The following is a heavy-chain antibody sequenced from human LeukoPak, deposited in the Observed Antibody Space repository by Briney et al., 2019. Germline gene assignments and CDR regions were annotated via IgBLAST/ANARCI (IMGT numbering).Heavy chain of an antibody. J-gene: IGHJ4*02. CDR3: ARESVGYYRY. V-gene: IGHV3-74*01. D-gene: IGHD3-3*01. Sequence: PGGSLRLSCAASGFTFSSYWMHWVRQAPGKGLVWVSRIKSDGSSTSYADSVKGRFTISRDNAKNTLYLQMNSLRAEDTAVYYCARESVGYYRYWGQGTLVTVSS. CDR1: GFTFSSYW. CDR2: IKSDGSST.